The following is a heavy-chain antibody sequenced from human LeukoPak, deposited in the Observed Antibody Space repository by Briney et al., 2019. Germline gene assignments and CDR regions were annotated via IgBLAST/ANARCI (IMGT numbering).Heavy chain of an antibody. CDR1: GYTFTDYY. CDR3: AKGREPEPVAPFDP. D-gene: IGHD1-14*01. V-gene: IGHV1-2*02. Sequence: ASPKVSCKASGYTFTDYYIHWVRQAPGQGLEWMGWINPNSGGTKYAQKFQGRVTMTRDTSISTVYMELRRLRSDDTALYYCAKGREPEPVAPFDPWGQGTLVTVSS. CDR2: INPNSGGT. J-gene: IGHJ5*02.